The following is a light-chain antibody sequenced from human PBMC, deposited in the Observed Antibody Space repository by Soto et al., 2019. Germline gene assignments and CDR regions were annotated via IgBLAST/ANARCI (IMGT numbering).Light chain of an antibody. V-gene: IGKV3D-15*01. CDR1: QTVTRSY. J-gene: IGKJ1*01. Sequence: EIVLTPSPGTLSLSPVERATLSCRASQTVTRSYLAWYQHKPGQAPRLLISGISRRAPGIPDRFSGSGSGTEFTLTISSLQSEDFAVYYCQQYNNWPRTFGQGTKVDIK. CDR2: GIS. CDR3: QQYNNWPRT.